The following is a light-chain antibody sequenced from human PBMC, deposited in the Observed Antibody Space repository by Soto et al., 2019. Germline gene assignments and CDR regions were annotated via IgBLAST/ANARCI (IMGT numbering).Light chain of an antibody. J-gene: IGLJ1*01. CDR2: EVS. CDR3: CSYAGSITFYV. V-gene: IGLV2-23*02. CDR1: SSDVGRYNL. Sequence: QSVLTQPASVSGSPGQSITISCTGTSSDVGRYNLISWYQQYPDKAPKLMIYEVSKRPSGVSNRFSGSKSGNTASLTISGLQAEDEADYYCCSYAGSITFYVFGSGTKLTVL.